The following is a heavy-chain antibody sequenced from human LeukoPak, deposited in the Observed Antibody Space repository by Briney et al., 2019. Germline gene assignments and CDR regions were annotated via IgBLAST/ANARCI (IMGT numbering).Heavy chain of an antibody. J-gene: IGHJ6*02. CDR1: GGSISSGDYY. V-gene: IGHV4-30-4*01. Sequence: DPSETLSLTCTVSGGSISSGDYYWSWIRQPPGKGLEWIGYIYYSGSTYYNPSLKSRVTISVDTSKNQFSLKLSSVTAADTAVYYCARSNFDWSKGYGMGVWGQGTTVTVSS. CDR3: ARSNFDWSKGYGMGV. CDR2: IYYSGST. D-gene: IGHD3-9*01.